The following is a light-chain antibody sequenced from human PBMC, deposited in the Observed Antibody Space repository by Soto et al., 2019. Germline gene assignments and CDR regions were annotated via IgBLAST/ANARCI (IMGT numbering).Light chain of an antibody. J-gene: IGLJ2*01. Sequence: QSALTQPPSASGSPGQSVSISCTGSSSDVGGYNYVSWYQQHPGKAPKHMIYEVSKRPSGVPDRFSGSKSGNTASLTVSGLQAEDEADYYCVSYAGSNKIVFGGGTKLTVL. CDR3: VSYAGSNKIV. V-gene: IGLV2-8*01. CDR1: SSDVGGYNY. CDR2: EVS.